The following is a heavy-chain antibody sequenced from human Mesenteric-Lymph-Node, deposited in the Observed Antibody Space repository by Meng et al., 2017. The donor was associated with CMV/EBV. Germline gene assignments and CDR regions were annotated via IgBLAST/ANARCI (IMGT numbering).Heavy chain of an antibody. CDR2: IYVSGTT. CDR1: GGSINSGDYY. J-gene: IGHJ4*02. V-gene: IGHV4-30-4*08. CDR3: ARVTPPYVWNGGTDY. Sequence: SETLSLTCTVSGGSINSGDYYWSWIRQPPGKGLEWIGYIYVSGTTYYNPSLKSRVTISVDRSKNQFSLKLSSVTAADTAVYYCARVTPPYVWNGGTDYWGQGTLVTVSS. D-gene: IGHD1-1*01.